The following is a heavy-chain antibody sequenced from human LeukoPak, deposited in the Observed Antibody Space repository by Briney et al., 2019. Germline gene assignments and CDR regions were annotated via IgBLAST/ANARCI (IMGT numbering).Heavy chain of an antibody. J-gene: IGHJ4*02. Sequence: ASVKVSCKASGFTFTGYYIHWVRQAPGQGLEWMGWIDPSSGGTNYAQKFQGRVTMTRDTSISTAYMELSRLRSDDTAVYYCATLSSSWFDYWGQGTLVTVSS. CDR1: GFTFTGYY. CDR3: ATLSSSWFDY. D-gene: IGHD6-13*01. V-gene: IGHV1-2*02. CDR2: IDPSSGGT.